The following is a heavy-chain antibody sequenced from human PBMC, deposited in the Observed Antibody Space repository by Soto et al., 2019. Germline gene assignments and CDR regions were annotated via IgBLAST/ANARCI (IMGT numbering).Heavy chain of an antibody. Sequence: QVQLVQSGAEVKKPGSSVKVSCKASGGTFSSYTISWVRQAPGQGLEWMGRIIPILGIANYAQKFQGRVTITADKSTSTAYMELSRLRSEDTAVYYCARDRGSSMVRGVGYGIDVWGQGTTVTVSS. CDR2: IIPILGIA. V-gene: IGHV1-69*08. D-gene: IGHD3-10*01. CDR3: ARDRGSSMVRGVGYGIDV. CDR1: GGTFSSYT. J-gene: IGHJ6*01.